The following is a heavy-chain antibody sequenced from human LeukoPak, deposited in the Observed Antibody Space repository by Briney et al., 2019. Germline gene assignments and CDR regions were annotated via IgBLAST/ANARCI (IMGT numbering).Heavy chain of an antibody. CDR3: ASKIQLWFDY. Sequence: PSETLSLTCTVSGGSISSYYWSWIRQPPGEGLEWIGYMYDSGYTNYNPSLKSRVTISVDTSKNQFSLKLSSVTAADTAVYYCASKIQLWFDYWGQGTLVTVSS. V-gene: IGHV4-59*01. D-gene: IGHD5-18*01. CDR2: MYDSGYT. J-gene: IGHJ4*02. CDR1: GGSISSYY.